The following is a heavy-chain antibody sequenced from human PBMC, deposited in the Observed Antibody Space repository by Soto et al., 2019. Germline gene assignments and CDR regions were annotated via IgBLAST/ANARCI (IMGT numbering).Heavy chain of an antibody. CDR3: ARDVVGDYYYYYGMDV. Sequence: QVQLQESGPGLVKPSETLSLTCTVSGGSISSYYWSWIRQPPGKGLEWIGYIYYSGSTNYNPSLKGRVTIAVDTSKNQFSLKLSSVTAADTAVYYCARDVVGDYYYYYGMDVWGQGTTVTVSS. J-gene: IGHJ6*02. D-gene: IGHD2-21*01. CDR1: GGSISSYY. CDR2: IYYSGST. V-gene: IGHV4-59*01.